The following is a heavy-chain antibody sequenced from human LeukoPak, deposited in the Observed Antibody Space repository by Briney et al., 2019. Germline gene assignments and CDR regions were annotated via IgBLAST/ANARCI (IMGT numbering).Heavy chain of an antibody. CDR3: ARSGGYSYGSRYFDY. CDR2: ISSSSSYT. CDR1: GFTFSDYY. J-gene: IGHJ4*02. D-gene: IGHD5-18*01. Sequence: GGSLRLSCAASGFTFSDYYMSWIRQAPGKGLEWVSYISSSSSYTNYADSAKGRFTISRDNAKNSLYLQMNSLRAEDTAVYYCARSGGYSYGSRYFDYWGQGTLVTVSS. V-gene: IGHV3-11*06.